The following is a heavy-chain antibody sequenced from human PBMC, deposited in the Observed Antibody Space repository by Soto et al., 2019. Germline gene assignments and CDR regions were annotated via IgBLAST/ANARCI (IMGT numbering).Heavy chain of an antibody. CDR3: ASIAAASYYGMDV. Sequence: EVQLVESGGGLVKPGGSLRLSCAASGFTFSSYEMNWVRQAPGKGLEWVSYISSSGSTIYYADSVKGRFTISRDNAKNSLYLQMNSLRAEDTAVYYCASIAAASYYGMDVWGQGTTVTVSS. J-gene: IGHJ6*02. CDR2: ISSSGSTI. D-gene: IGHD6-13*01. V-gene: IGHV3-48*03. CDR1: GFTFSSYE.